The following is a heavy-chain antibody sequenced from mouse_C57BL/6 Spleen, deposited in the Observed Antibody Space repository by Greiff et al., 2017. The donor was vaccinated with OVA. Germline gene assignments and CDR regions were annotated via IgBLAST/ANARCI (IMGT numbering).Heavy chain of an antibody. V-gene: IGHV1-52*01. D-gene: IGHD2-2*01. Sequence: VQLQQPGAELVRPGSSVKLSCKASGYTFTSYWMHWVKQRPIQGLEWIGNIDPSDSETHYNQKFKDKATLTVDKSSSTAYMQLSSLTSEDSAVYYCARLGDGYGERTTFDYWGQGTTLTVSS. CDR1: GYTFTSYW. J-gene: IGHJ2*01. CDR2: IDPSDSET. CDR3: ARLGDGYGERTTFDY.